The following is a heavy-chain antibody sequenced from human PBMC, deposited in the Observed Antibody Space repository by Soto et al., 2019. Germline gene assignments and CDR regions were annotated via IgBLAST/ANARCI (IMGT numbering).Heavy chain of an antibody. D-gene: IGHD3-22*01. Sequence: SVKVSCKASGYTFTSYGISWVRQAPGQGLEWMGWISAYNGNTNYAQKLQGRVTMTTDTSTSTAYMELRSLRSDDTAVYYCARDLDSSGYYPYYYYYYGMDVWGQGTTVTVSS. CDR1: GYTFTSYG. J-gene: IGHJ6*02. CDR3: ARDLDSSGYYPYYYYYYGMDV. CDR2: ISAYNGNT. V-gene: IGHV1-18*01.